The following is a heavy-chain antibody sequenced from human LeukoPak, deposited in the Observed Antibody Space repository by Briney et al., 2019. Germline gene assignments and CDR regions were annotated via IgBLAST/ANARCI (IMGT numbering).Heavy chain of an antibody. CDR3: AKDRGYSGYEEPFDY. J-gene: IGHJ4*02. Sequence: GASLRLSCAASGFTFDDYAMHWVRQAPGKGLEWVSGISWNSGSIGYADSVKGRFTISRDNAKNSLYLQMNSLRAEDTALYYCAKDRGYSGYEEPFDYWGQGTLVTVSS. CDR1: GFTFDDYA. CDR2: ISWNSGSI. D-gene: IGHD5-12*01. V-gene: IGHV3-9*01.